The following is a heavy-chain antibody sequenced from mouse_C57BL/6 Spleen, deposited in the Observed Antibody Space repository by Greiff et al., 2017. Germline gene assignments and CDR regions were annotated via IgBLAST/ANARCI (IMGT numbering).Heavy chain of an antibody. CDR3: TRDGDGQDSMDY. J-gene: IGHJ4*01. CDR2: ISSGGDYL. Sequence: EVKLVESGEGLVKPGGSLKLSCAASGFTFSSYAMSWVRQTPEKRLEWVAYISSGGDYLYYADTVKGRFTISRDNARNTLYLQMSSLKSEYTAMYYFTRDGDGQDSMDYWGQGTSVTVSS. CDR1: GFTFSSYA. D-gene: IGHD2-3*01. V-gene: IGHV5-9-1*02.